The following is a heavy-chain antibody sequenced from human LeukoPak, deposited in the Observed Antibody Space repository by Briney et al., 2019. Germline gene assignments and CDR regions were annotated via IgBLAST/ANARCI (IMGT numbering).Heavy chain of an antibody. CDR1: GYTFTSYG. CDR2: ISAYNGNT. Sequence: GASVKVSCKASGYTFTSYGISWVRQAPGQGLEWMGWISAYNGNTNYAQKLQDRVTMTTDTSTSTAYMELRSLRSDDTAVYYCARDHGIADELVFDYWGQGTLVTVSS. CDR3: ARDHGIADELVFDY. D-gene: IGHD6-13*01. V-gene: IGHV1-18*01. J-gene: IGHJ4*02.